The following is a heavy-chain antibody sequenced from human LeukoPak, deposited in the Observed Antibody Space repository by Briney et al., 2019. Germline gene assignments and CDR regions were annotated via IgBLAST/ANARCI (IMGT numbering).Heavy chain of an antibody. V-gene: IGHV3-7*01. D-gene: IGHD3-10*01. CDR2: TKQDGSEN. Sequence: GGSLRLSCAASGFASGFTFSDYAVSWVRQAPGKGPEWVASTKQDGSENYYVDSVKGRFTISRDNAKNSLYLQMNSLRAEDTAVYYCARVGAMVRGVLNWFDPWGQGTLVTVSS. CDR3: ARVGAMVRGVLNWFDP. J-gene: IGHJ5*02. CDR1: GFTFSDYA.